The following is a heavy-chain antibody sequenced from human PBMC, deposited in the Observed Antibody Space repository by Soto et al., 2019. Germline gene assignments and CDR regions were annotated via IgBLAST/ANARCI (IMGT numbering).Heavy chain of an antibody. CDR1: GGTFSSYT. D-gene: IGHD5-12*01. Sequence: QVQLVQSGAEVKKPGSSVKVSCKASGGTFSSYTISWVRQAPGQGLEWMGRLIPILGIANYAQKFQVRVTITADKSTSTAYMGLSSLRSEDPAVYYCERVAKYSGYTIFDYWGQGTLVTVSS. CDR2: LIPILGIA. J-gene: IGHJ4*02. V-gene: IGHV1-69*02. CDR3: ERVAKYSGYTIFDY.